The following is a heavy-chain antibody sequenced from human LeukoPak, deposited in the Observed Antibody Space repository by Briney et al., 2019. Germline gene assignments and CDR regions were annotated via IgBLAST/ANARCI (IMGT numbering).Heavy chain of an antibody. CDR2: IIPIFGTA. J-gene: IGHJ4*02. Sequence: GASVKVSCKAAGDTISAYSLNWVRQAPGQGLEWMGGIIPIFGTANYAQKSQGRVTITADKSTSTAYMELSSLRSEDTAVYYCARVGRGYGYLGQKDWGQGTLVTVSS. D-gene: IGHD5-18*01. CDR1: GDTISAYS. CDR3: ARVGRGYGYLGQKD. V-gene: IGHV1-69*06.